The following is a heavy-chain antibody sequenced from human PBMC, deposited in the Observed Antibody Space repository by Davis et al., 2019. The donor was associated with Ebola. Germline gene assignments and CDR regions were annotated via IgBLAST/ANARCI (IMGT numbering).Heavy chain of an antibody. V-gene: IGHV1-8*01. CDR3: ARGVEYSSSSGAFGDY. D-gene: IGHD6-6*01. Sequence: ASVKVSCKASGYTFTSYDINWVRQATGQGLEWMGWMNPNSGNTGYAQKFQGRITMTRNISISTAYMELSSLRSEDTAVYYCARGVEYSSSSGAFGDYWGQGTLVTVSS. CDR2: MNPNSGNT. J-gene: IGHJ4*02. CDR1: GYTFTSYD.